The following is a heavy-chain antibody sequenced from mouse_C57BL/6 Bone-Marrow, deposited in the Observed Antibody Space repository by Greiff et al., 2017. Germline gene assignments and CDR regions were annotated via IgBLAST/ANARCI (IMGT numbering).Heavy chain of an antibody. Sequence: DVKLVESEGGLVQPGSSMKLSCTASGFTFSDYYMAWVRQVPEKGLEWVANINYDGSSTYYLDSLKSRFIISRDNAKNILYLQMSSLKSEDTATYYCARERSIYYGNYPYYFDYWGQGTTLTVSS. D-gene: IGHD2-1*01. CDR1: GFTFSDYY. CDR2: INYDGSST. J-gene: IGHJ2*01. V-gene: IGHV5-16*01. CDR3: ARERSIYYGNYPYYFDY.